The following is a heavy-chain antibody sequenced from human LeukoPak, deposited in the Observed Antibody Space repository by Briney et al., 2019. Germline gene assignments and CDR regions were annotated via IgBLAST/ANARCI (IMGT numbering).Heavy chain of an antibody. Sequence: PSETLCLTCTVSGHSIGAGFVWGWIRQSPGKGLEWLGNIFHNGNTYYNPSLNGRVTMSPDTSRNQFPLTLTSVTAADTAVYFCARRGSISGWSFDYWGLGSLVTVSS. CDR3: ARRGSISGWSFDY. D-gene: IGHD2-15*01. V-gene: IGHV4-38-2*02. CDR2: IFHNGNT. J-gene: IGHJ4*02. CDR1: GHSIGAGFV.